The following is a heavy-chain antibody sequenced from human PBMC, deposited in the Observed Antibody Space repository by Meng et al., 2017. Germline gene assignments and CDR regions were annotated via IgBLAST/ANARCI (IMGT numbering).Heavy chain of an antibody. CDR3: ARGSYSFDS. CDR2: AYYRSKWYH. J-gene: IGHJ4*02. Sequence: VQLQYSRPVLVHPSQTLPPNFATSGDSVSSTSAAWNWIRQSPSRGLEWLGRAYYRSKWYHDYAESVKSRISIDPDTSKNQFSLQLRSVTPEDSAVYYCARGSYSFDSWGQRTLVTVSS. V-gene: IGHV6-1*01. CDR1: GDSVSSTSAA. D-gene: IGHD1-26*01.